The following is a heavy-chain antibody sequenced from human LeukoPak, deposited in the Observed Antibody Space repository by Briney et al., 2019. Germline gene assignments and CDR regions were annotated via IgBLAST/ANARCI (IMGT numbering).Heavy chain of an antibody. J-gene: IGHJ4*02. CDR2: INWNGGST. CDR3: ARGRVVTVKPYFDY. D-gene: IGHD2-21*02. CDR1: GFTFDDYD. Sequence: GGSLRLSCAASGFTFDDYDMSWVRQAPGKGLEWVSDINWNGGSTGYADSVKGRFTISRDNAKNSLYLQMNSLRAEDTAVYSCARGRVVTVKPYFDYWGQGAPVTVSS. V-gene: IGHV3-20*04.